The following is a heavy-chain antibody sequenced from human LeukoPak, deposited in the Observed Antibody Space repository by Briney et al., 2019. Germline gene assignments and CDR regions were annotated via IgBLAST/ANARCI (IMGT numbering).Heavy chain of an antibody. CDR3: ARDHGGYYYRLGDY. D-gene: IGHD3-22*01. Sequence: GGSLRLSCAASGFTFSSYVMNWVRQAPGKGLEWVSYISSSSDTIYYAGSVKGRFTISRDNAKNSLYLQMYSLRAEDTAVYYCARDHGGYYYRLGDYWGQGTLVTVSS. CDR2: ISSSSDTI. V-gene: IGHV3-48*04. CDR1: GFTFSSYV. J-gene: IGHJ4*02.